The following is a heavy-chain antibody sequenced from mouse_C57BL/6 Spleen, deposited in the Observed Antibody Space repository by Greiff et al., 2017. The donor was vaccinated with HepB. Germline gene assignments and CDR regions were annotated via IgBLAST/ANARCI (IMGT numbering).Heavy chain of an antibody. CDR1: GYTFTSYW. J-gene: IGHJ2*01. CDR3: ARSTVVALDY. Sequence: QVHVKQSGAELVKPGASVKLSCKASGYTFTSYWMQWVKQRPGQGLEWIGEIDPSDSYTNYNQKFKGKATLTVDTSSSTAYMQLSSLTSEDSAVYYCARSTVVALDYWGQGTTLTVSS. V-gene: IGHV1-50*01. D-gene: IGHD1-1*01. CDR2: IDPSDSYT.